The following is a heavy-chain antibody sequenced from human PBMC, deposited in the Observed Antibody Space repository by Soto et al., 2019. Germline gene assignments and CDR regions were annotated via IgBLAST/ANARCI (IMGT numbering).Heavy chain of an antibody. Sequence: GGSLRLSCAASGFTFSSYGMHWVRQAPGKGLEWVAVISYDGSNKYYADSVKGRFSISRDNSKNTLYLQMNSLRAEDTAVYYCAKDPAEPYCSGGSCYETHNWFDPWGQGTLVTVSS. CDR1: GFTFSSYG. CDR3: AKDPAEPYCSGGSCYETHNWFDP. J-gene: IGHJ5*02. D-gene: IGHD2-15*01. V-gene: IGHV3-30*18. CDR2: ISYDGSNK.